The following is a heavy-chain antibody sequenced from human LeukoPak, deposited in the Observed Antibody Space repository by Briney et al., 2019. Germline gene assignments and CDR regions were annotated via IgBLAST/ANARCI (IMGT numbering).Heavy chain of an antibody. Sequence: VASVKVSCKASGYTFTSYGISWVRQAPGQGLEWMGIINPSGGSTSYAQKFQGRVTMTRDMSTSTVYMELSSLRSEDTAVYYCARDEQQLVLFDYWGQGTLVTVSS. V-gene: IGHV1-46*01. CDR1: GYTFTSYG. D-gene: IGHD6-13*01. CDR2: INPSGGST. J-gene: IGHJ4*02. CDR3: ARDEQQLVLFDY.